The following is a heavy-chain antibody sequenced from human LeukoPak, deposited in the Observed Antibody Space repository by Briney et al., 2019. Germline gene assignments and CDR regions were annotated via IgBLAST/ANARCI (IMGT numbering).Heavy chain of an antibody. CDR3: AKTFGTIDPFEY. D-gene: IGHD2-2*01. V-gene: IGHV3-23*01. CDR1: GFTFSKFA. J-gene: IGHJ4*02. CDR2: ISASGGKT. Sequence: GGSRRLSCVASGFTFSKFAVSWVRQAPGKGLEWVSSISASGGKTYDADSVKGRFTISRDNSKNTFYLDMNSLRADDTAVYYCAKTFGTIDPFEYWGQGTLVTVSS.